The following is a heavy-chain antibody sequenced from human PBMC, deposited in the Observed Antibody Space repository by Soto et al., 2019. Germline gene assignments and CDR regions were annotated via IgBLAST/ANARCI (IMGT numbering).Heavy chain of an antibody. V-gene: IGHV3-11*01. Sequence: QVQLVESGGGLVKPGGSLRLSCAASGFTFSDSFMSWSRQTPGKGLEGLSYISGRDGNIYYADSVRGPFTISRDNAKNSVYLQMNSLRGGDTGVYYWAGDQGPNYMAVWGKGTTVTVS. CDR1: GFTFSDSF. J-gene: IGHJ6*03. CDR3: AGDQGPNYMAV. CDR2: ISGRDGNI.